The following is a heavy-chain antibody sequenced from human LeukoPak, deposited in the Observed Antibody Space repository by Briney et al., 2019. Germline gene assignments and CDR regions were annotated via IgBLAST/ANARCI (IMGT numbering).Heavy chain of an antibody. Sequence: ASVKVSCKASGYTFTSYDINWVRQATGQGLEWMGWMNPNSGNTGYAQKFQGRVTMTRNTSISTAYMELSSPRSEDTAVYYCARDLEDTAMPTDYWGQGTLVTVSS. V-gene: IGHV1-8*01. D-gene: IGHD5-18*01. CDR3: ARDLEDTAMPTDY. CDR2: MNPNSGNT. J-gene: IGHJ4*02. CDR1: GYTFTSYD.